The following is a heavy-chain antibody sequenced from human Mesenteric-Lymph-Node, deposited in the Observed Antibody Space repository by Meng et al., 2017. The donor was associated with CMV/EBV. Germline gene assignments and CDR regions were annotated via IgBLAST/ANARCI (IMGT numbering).Heavy chain of an antibody. CDR1: GYSFTSYW. CDR3: ARLGTSRVRNNWFDS. CDR2: IFPGDSDT. V-gene: IGHV5-51*01. D-gene: IGHD2-2*01. J-gene: IGHJ5*01. Sequence: GESLKISCKGSGYSFTSYWIGWVRQMPGKGLEWMGIIFPGDSDTRYSPSFQGQVTISADKSISTAYLQWSSLKASDTGMYYCARLGTSRVRNNWFDSWGQGTLVTVSS.